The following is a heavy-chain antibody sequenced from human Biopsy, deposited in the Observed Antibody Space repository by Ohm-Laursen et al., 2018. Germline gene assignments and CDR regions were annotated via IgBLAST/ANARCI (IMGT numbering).Heavy chain of an antibody. V-gene: IGHV4-61*01. D-gene: IGHD6-19*01. J-gene: IGHJ4*02. CDR2: IDYRGST. Sequence: TLSLTCTVSGGSVSSGSYYWSWIRQPPGKGLEWIGYIDYRGSTKYNPSLRSRVTMSIDTSRNQFSLKLSFVTAADTAVYYCATTTMDTSGWFGNYFDSWGQGTLVTVSA. CDR3: ATTTMDTSGWFGNYFDS. CDR1: GGSVSSGSYY.